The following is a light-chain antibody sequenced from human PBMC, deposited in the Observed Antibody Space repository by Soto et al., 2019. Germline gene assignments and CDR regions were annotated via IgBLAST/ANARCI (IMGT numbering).Light chain of an antibody. CDR1: QSISSY. J-gene: IGKJ3*01. CDR3: QQSYSTPFT. Sequence: EIQVTRSPSSLAGSLGDRVTITWRASQSISSYLNWYQQKQVKAPKLLIYAASSLQSGVPSRFSGSAYGTDFNLTISRLQTEDFATYYCQQSYSTPFTFGLGTKLDIK. V-gene: IGKV1-39*01. CDR2: AAS.